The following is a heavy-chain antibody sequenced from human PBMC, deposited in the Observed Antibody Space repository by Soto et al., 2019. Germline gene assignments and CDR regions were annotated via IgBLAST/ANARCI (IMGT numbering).Heavy chain of an antibody. CDR2: IHYSGSP. CDR3: ARGGLGIGRCFDS. D-gene: IGHD7-27*01. V-gene: IGHV4-31*03. Sequence: QVQLQESGPGLVKPTETLSLTCTVSGVSISSDGYYWSWIRQHPGKGLEWIGYIHYSGSPYYNPSLKSRVAMSVDSSKSQFSLMVTSVTAADTAVYYCARGGLGIGRCFDSWGHGRLVTVSS. J-gene: IGHJ5*01. CDR1: GVSISSDGYY.